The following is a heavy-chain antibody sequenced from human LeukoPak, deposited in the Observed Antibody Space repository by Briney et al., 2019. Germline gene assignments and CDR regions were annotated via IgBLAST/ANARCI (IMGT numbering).Heavy chain of an antibody. D-gene: IGHD6-19*01. Sequence: PGGSLRLSCAASGFTFSSYAMSWVRQAPGKGLEWVSAISGSGGSTYYADSVKGRFTIFRDNSKNTLYLQMNSLRAEDTAVYYCAKPYSSGWGYFDYWGQGTLVTVSS. CDR1: GFTFSSYA. CDR3: AKPYSSGWGYFDY. CDR2: ISGSGGST. J-gene: IGHJ4*02. V-gene: IGHV3-23*01.